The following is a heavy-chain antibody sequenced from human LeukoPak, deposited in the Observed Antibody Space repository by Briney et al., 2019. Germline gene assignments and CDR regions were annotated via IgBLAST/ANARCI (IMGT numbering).Heavy chain of an antibody. V-gene: IGHV1-2*02. CDR2: INPNSGGT. CDR3: ARDMGPYSSSWIDP. Sequence: GASVKVSCKASGYTFTGYYMHWVRQAPGQGLEWMGWINPNSGGTNYAQKFQGRVTMTRDTSIGTAYMELSRLRSDDTAVYYCARDMGPYSSSWIDPWGQGTLVTVSS. CDR1: GYTFTGYY. J-gene: IGHJ5*02. D-gene: IGHD6-13*01.